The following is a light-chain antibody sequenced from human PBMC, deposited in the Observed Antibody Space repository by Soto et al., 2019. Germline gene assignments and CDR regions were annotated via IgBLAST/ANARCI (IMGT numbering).Light chain of an antibody. CDR2: EVS. CDR1: RSDVGSYNL. J-gene: IGLJ1*01. CDR3: CSYAGSSTFYV. Sequence: QSALTQPASVSGSPGQSITISCTGTRSDVGSYNLVSWYQQHPGKAPKLMIYEVSKRPSGVSNRSSGSKSGNTASLTISGLQAEDEADYYCCSYAGSSTFYVFGTGTKVTVL. V-gene: IGLV2-23*02.